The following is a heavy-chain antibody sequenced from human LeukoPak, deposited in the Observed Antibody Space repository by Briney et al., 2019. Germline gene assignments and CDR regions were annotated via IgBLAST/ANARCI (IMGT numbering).Heavy chain of an antibody. D-gene: IGHD2-2*01. V-gene: IGHV3-66*01. J-gene: IGHJ6*02. CDR3: ARSADIVVVPAAPGGYYGMDV. Sequence: GGSLRLSCAASGFTVSSNYMSWVRQAPGKGLEWVSVIYSGGSTYYADSVKGRFTISRDNSKNTLYLQMNSLRAEDTAVYYCARSADIVVVPAAPGGYYGMDVWGQGTTVTVSS. CDR1: GFTVSSNY. CDR2: IYSGGST.